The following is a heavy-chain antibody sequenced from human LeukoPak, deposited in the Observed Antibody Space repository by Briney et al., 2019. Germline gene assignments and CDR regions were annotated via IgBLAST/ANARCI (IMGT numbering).Heavy chain of an antibody. CDR3: ARRGGSSWYWWVY. J-gene: IGHJ4*02. CDR1: GGSFSGYY. Sequence: SETLSLTCAVYGGSFSGYYWSWIRQPPGKGLEWIGEINHSGSTNYNPSLKSRVTISVDTSKNQFSLKLSSVTAADTAVYYCARRGGSSWYWWVYWGQGTLVTVSS. D-gene: IGHD6-13*01. CDR2: INHSGST. V-gene: IGHV4-34*01.